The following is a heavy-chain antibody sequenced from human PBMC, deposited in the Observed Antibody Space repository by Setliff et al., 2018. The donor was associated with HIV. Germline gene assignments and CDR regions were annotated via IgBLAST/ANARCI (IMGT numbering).Heavy chain of an antibody. V-gene: IGHV3-9*03. D-gene: IGHD1-26*01. CDR2: ISWNSGGR. J-gene: IGHJ6*03. CDR3: AKGAGGGSYVSNYYYMDV. CDR1: GFTFDEYA. Sequence: PGGSLRLSCAASGFTFDEYAMHWVRQVPGKGLEWVSGISWNSGGRGYADSVKGRFTISRDNAKNSLYLQMNSLRAEEMALYYWAKGAGGGSYVSNYYYMDVWGKGTTVTVSS.